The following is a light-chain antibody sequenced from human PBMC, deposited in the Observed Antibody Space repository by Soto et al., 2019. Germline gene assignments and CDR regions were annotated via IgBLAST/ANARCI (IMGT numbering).Light chain of an antibody. CDR1: SSDLGSYKF. CDR3: CSYAGNSTLI. J-gene: IGLJ2*01. V-gene: IGLV2-23*01. Sequence: QSALTQPASVSGSPGQSITISCTGTSSDLGSYKFVSWYQHHPGKAPKLMIYEGSKRPSGVSNRFSGSKSGNTASLTISGLQAADETDYYCCSYAGNSTLIFVGGPKLTFL. CDR2: EGS.